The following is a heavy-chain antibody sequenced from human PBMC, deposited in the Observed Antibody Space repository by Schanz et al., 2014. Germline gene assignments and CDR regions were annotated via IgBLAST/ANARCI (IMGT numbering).Heavy chain of an antibody. CDR3: ARGRQQLGSFDY. J-gene: IGHJ4*02. CDR2: IGHSGNT. Sequence: QVQLQQWGAGLLKPSETLSLTCAVYGGSLSGYFWSWIRQPPGKGLEWIGDIGHSGNTKDNPSLKSRVTMSVETSKTQFSLNLSSVTAADTAVYYCARGRQQLGSFDYWGPGTLVYDSS. CDR1: GGSLSGYF. V-gene: IGHV4-34*01. D-gene: IGHD6-13*01.